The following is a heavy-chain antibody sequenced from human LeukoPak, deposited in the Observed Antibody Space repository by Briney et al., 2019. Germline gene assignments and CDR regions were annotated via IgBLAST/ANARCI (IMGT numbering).Heavy chain of an antibody. CDR2: INHSGST. CDR1: GGSFSGYY. CDR3: ARDGVTLAAGINWFDP. D-gene: IGHD6-13*01. V-gene: IGHV4-34*01. J-gene: IGHJ5*02. Sequence: SETLSLTCAVYGGSFSGYYWSWIRQPPGKGLEWIGEINHSGSTNYNPSLKSRVTISVDTSKNQFSLKLSSVTAADTAVYYCARDGVTLAAGINWFDPWGQGTLVTVSS.